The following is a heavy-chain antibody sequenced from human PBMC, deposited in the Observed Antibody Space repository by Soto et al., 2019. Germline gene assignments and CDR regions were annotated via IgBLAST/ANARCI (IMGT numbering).Heavy chain of an antibody. CDR1: GSPLSILA. CDR2: IASSGTPI. J-gene: IGHJ4*02. Sequence: GGCLRIPWASCGSPLSILAMNWVRQVPGKGLEWISQIASSGTPIYYADSVRGRFTISRDSAENSLYLQMNSLRDEDTAVYFCTREGIWGQGTLVTVSS. CDR3: TREGI. V-gene: IGHV3-48*02.